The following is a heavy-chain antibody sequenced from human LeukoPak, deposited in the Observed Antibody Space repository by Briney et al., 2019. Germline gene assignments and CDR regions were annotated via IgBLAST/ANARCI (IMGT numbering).Heavy chain of an antibody. D-gene: IGHD6-19*01. J-gene: IGHJ4*02. CDR3: AKDNRRHYTSGPNPDSLH. CDR2: ISWNSGSI. Sequence: GRSLRLSCAGSGFIFNNYAMHWVRQPPGKGLEWVSGISWNSGSIDYADSVKGRFTISRDNAKNSLYLQMNSLRVEDTASYYCAKDNRRHYTSGPNPDSLHWGQGALVTVSS. CDR1: GFIFNNYA. V-gene: IGHV3-9*01.